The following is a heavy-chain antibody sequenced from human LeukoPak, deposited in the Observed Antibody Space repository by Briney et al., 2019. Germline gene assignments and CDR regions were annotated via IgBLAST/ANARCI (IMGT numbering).Heavy chain of an antibody. Sequence: GGSLRLSCAASGFTFSSYWMSWVRQAPGKGLEWVANIKQDGSENYYVDSMRGRSTISRDTTKHSLYLQMNSLRAEDTPVYYCARGFDFMITSGGVNAGTFDYWGQGTLVTVSS. CDR2: IKQDGSEN. CDR3: ARGFDFMITSGGVNAGTFDY. D-gene: IGHD3-16*01. J-gene: IGHJ4*02. V-gene: IGHV3-7*03. CDR1: GFTFSSYW.